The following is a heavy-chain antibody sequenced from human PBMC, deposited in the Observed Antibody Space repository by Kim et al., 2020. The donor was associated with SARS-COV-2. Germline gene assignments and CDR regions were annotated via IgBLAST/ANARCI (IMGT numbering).Heavy chain of an antibody. J-gene: IGHJ4*02. CDR2: IYYSGST. D-gene: IGHD6-19*01. CDR3: AAAVARPYYFDY. Sequence: SETLSLTCTVSGGSISSSSYYWGWIRQPPGKGLEWIGSIYYSGSTYYNPSLKSRVTISVDTSKNQFSLKLSSVTAADTAVYYCAAAVARPYYFDYWGQGTLVTVSS. CDR1: GGSISSSSYY. V-gene: IGHV4-39*07.